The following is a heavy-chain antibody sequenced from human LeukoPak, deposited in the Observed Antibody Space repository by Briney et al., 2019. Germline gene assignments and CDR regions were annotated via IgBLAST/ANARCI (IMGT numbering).Heavy chain of an antibody. CDR1: GGSISSYY. CDR2: IYTSGST. CDR3: ASQELRFLEWLPNFDY. Sequence: PSETLSLTCTVSGGSISSYYWSWIRQPAGKGLEWIGRIYTSGSTNYNPSLKSRVTMSVDTSKNQFSLKLSSVTAADTAVYYCASQELRFLEWLPNFDYWGQGTLVTVSS. V-gene: IGHV4-4*07. D-gene: IGHD3-3*01. J-gene: IGHJ4*02.